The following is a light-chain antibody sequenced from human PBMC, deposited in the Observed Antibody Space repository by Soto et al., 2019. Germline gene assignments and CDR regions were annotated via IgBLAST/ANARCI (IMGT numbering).Light chain of an antibody. V-gene: IGLV1-47*01. CDR2: RNN. Sequence: QSVLTQPPSASGTPGQTVTISCAGSSSNIGSAYIYWYQHLPGTAPKLLIYRNNQRPSGVPDRFSASKSGTSASLAISGLRSEDDADYYCAAWDDSLVVFGGGTTLPVL. CDR1: SSNIGSAY. J-gene: IGLJ2*01. CDR3: AAWDDSLVV.